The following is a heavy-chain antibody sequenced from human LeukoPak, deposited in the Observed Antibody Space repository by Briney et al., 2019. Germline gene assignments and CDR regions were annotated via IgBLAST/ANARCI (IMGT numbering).Heavy chain of an antibody. CDR3: ATGLHYYDSSGLKEYFQH. V-gene: IGHV1-18*04. CDR2: ISAYNGNT. J-gene: IGHJ1*01. D-gene: IGHD3-22*01. CDR1: GYTFTSYG. Sequence: ASVKVSCKASGYTFTSYGISWVRQAPGQGLEWMGWISAYNGNTDYAQKLQGRVTMTTDTSTSTAYMELSSLRSEDTAVYYCATGLHYYDSSGLKEYFQHWGQGTLVTVSS.